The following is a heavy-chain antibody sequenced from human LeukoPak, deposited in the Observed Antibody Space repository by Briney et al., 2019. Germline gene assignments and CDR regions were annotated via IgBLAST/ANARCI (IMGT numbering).Heavy chain of an antibody. CDR3: ASHYDSSGWSSASLDY. CDR2: INPNSGGT. Sequence: GASVKVSCKASGYTFTGYYMHWVRQAPGQGLEWMGWINPNSGGTNYAQKFQGRVTMTRDTSISTAYMVLSRLRSDDTAVYYCASHYDSSGWSSASLDYWGQGTLVTVSS. CDR1: GYTFTGYY. V-gene: IGHV1-2*02. J-gene: IGHJ4*02. D-gene: IGHD3-22*01.